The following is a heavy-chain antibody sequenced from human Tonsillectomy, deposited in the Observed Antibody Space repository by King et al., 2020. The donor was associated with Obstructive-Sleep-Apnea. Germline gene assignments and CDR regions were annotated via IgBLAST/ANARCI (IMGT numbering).Heavy chain of an antibody. V-gene: IGHV2-70*11. J-gene: IGHJ6*02. CDR2: IHWDDDK. CDR1: GFSLSTNGMC. CDR3: ARQQQVGTPLHYGMDV. Sequence: VTLKESGPALVKPTQTLTLTCTFSGFSLSTNGMCVSWIRQPPGKALEWLARIHWDDDKYYSTSLKTRLTISKDTSKNKVVLTMTNMDPVDTATYYCARQQQVGTPLHYGMDVWGQGTTVTVSS. D-gene: IGHD4-23*01.